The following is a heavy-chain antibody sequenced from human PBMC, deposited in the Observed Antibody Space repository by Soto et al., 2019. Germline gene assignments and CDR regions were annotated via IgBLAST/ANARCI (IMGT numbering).Heavy chain of an antibody. J-gene: IGHJ4*02. CDR2: ISSDGINK. V-gene: IGHV3-30*03. CDR3: AMDLYGGSYRFDY. CDR1: GFTFSNNG. D-gene: IGHD2-15*01. Sequence: QVQLVESGGGAVQPGRSLRLSCAASGFTFSNNGIHWVRQAPGKGLEWVAVISSDGINKYYADSVKGRSTISIDNSKNPLFLQMNSLRVEDTAVYSWAMDLYGGSYRFDYWGQGTLVTVSS.